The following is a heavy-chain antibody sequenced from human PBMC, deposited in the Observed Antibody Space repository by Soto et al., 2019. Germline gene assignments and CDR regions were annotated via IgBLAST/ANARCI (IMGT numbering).Heavy chain of an antibody. V-gene: IGHV1-69*01. J-gene: IGHJ6*02. Sequence: QVQLVQSGAEVKKPGSSVKVSCKASGGTFSSYAISWVRQAPGQGLEWMGGLIPISGTANYAQKFQGGVTITADESTSTAYMELSSLRSEDTAVYYCARSQGSSTSLEIYYYYYYGMDVWGQGTTVTVSS. CDR1: GGTFSSYA. CDR3: ARSQGSSTSLEIYYYYYYGMDV. CDR2: LIPISGTA. D-gene: IGHD2-2*01.